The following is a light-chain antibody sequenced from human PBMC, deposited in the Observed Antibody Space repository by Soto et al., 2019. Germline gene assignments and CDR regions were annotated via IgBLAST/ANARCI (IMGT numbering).Light chain of an antibody. CDR1: SSDVGGYNY. V-gene: IGLV2-14*01. Sequence: QSVLNQPRSMSGSPGQSLTISCTGTSSDVGGYNYVSWYQQYSGEAPKVMIYDVSNRPSGVSNRFSGSRSGNTASLTISGLQAEDEADYYCSSYTDSSNYVFGTGTKV. CDR3: SSYTDSSNYV. CDR2: DVS. J-gene: IGLJ1*01.